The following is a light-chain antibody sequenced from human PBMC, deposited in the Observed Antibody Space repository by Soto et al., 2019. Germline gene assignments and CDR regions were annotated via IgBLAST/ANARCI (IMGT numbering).Light chain of an antibody. V-gene: IGLV2-14*03. J-gene: IGLJ1*01. Sequence: QSALTQPASVSGSPGQSITISCTGTSSDVGGYNYVSWYQQHPDKAPKLMIYDVSNRPLGVSNRFSGSKSGNTASLTIAGLHADDEADYYCSSYTSSSTRVFGTGTQLTVL. CDR2: DVS. CDR3: SSYTSSSTRV. CDR1: SSDVGGYNY.